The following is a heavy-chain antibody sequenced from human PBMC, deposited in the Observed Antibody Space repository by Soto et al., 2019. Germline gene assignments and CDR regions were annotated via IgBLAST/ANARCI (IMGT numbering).Heavy chain of an antibody. J-gene: IGHJ6*02. CDR2: ISGSGGSA. D-gene: IGHD3-10*01. CDR1: EFAYSSDA. V-gene: IGHV3-23*01. CDR3: AKDYLRLDV. Sequence: GGSLRLSCAAAEFAYSSDARIWVRQAPGKGLEWVSAISGSGGSAYYADSVKGRFTISRDNSKNTLYLQMNSLRAEDTAVYYCAKDYLRLDVWGQGTTVTVSS.